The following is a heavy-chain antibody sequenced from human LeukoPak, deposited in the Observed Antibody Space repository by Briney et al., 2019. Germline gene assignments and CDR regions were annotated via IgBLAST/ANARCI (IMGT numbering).Heavy chain of an antibody. D-gene: IGHD5-18*01. Sequence: GGSLRLSCAASGFTFSSYAMSWVRQAPGKGLEWVSGIYSGDSTYYAESVKGRFTISRDNFKNTLNLQMNSLRAEDTAVYYCARVRGNNYGFLDYWGQGTLVTVSS. V-gene: IGHV3-53*01. J-gene: IGHJ4*02. CDR1: GFTFSSYA. CDR2: IYSGDST. CDR3: ARVRGNNYGFLDY.